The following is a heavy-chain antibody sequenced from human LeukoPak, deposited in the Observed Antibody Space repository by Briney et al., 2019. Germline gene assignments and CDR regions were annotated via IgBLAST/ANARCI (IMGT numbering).Heavy chain of an antibody. CDR2: IQPDGSEQ. V-gene: IGHV3-7*01. J-gene: IGHJ5*02. CDR1: GLTFSSRW. Sequence: GGSLRLSRAASGLTFSSRWMSWVRQAPGKGLEWVGNIQPDGSEQYPVDSVKGRFTISRDNARNSLFLQMNSLRVEDTAVYYCASQSYARFDPWGQGTLVTVSS. CDR3: ASQSYARFDP. D-gene: IGHD3-16*01.